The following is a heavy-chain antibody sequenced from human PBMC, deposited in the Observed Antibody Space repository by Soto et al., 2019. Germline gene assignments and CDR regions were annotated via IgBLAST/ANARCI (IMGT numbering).Heavy chain of an antibody. CDR2: IYYSGST. D-gene: IGHD5-12*01. CDR1: GGSISSGGYY. Sequence: QVQLQESGPGLVKPSQTLSLTCTVSGGSISSGGYYWSWIRQHPGKGLEWIGYIYYSGSTYYNPALKSRVTISVDTSKNQFSLKLSSVTAADTAVYYCARERGYSGYDHQPVDYWGQGTLVTVSS. V-gene: IGHV4-31*03. J-gene: IGHJ4*02. CDR3: ARERGYSGYDHQPVDY.